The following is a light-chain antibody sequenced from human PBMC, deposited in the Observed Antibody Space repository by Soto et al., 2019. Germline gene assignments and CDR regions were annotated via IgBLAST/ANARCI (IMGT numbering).Light chain of an antibody. CDR1: SSDVGSYNL. CDR3: CSYAGSSTFAFYV. V-gene: IGLV2-23*02. Sequence: QSALSQPASVSGSPGQSITISCTGTSSDVGSYNLVSWYQQHPGKAPKLMIYEVSKRPSGVSNRFSGSKSGNTASLTISGLQAEDEADYYCCSYAGSSTFAFYVVGTGTKVTVL. J-gene: IGLJ1*01. CDR2: EVS.